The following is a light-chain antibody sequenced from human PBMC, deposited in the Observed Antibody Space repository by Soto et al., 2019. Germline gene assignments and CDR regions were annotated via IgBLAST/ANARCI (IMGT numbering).Light chain of an antibody. CDR2: DVS. CDR3: QQYHTWPIT. Sequence: EIVLTQSPGTLSLSPGERATLSCRASQSVSNNYLAWYQQKPGQAPRLLIYDVSSRATGIPDRFSGSGSGTEFTLTISSLQSEDCAIYYCQQYHTWPITFGGGTKVDI. J-gene: IGKJ4*01. V-gene: IGKV3-20*01. CDR1: QSVSNNY.